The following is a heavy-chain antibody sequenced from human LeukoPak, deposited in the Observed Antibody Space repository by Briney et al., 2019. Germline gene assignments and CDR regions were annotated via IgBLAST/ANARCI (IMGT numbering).Heavy chain of an antibody. CDR2: ISGSGGST. D-gene: IGHD1-26*01. CDR1: GFTFGSYG. Sequence: GGSLRLSCAAPGFTFGSYGMSWVRQAPGKGLEWVSAISGSGGSTYYADSVKGRFTISRDNSKNTLYLQMNSLRAEDTAVYYCAKDLPEWELPAHDAFDIWGQGTMVTVSS. CDR3: AKDLPEWELPAHDAFDI. J-gene: IGHJ3*02. V-gene: IGHV3-23*01.